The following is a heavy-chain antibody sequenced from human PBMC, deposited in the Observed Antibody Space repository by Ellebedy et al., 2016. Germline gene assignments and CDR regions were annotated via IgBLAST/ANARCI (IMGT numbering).Heavy chain of an antibody. CDR3: AKVRSSDFYNNRAMDV. Sequence: GESLKISXAASGFMARPYAIHWVRQAPGKGLEWVALISDDGEDKSYADSVKGRFTISRDNFKIRVYLEMNSLRLEDTAVYYCAKVRSSDFYNNRAMDVWGQGTTVTVAS. D-gene: IGHD1-14*01. V-gene: IGHV3-30*18. CDR2: ISDDGEDK. J-gene: IGHJ6*02. CDR1: GFMARPYA.